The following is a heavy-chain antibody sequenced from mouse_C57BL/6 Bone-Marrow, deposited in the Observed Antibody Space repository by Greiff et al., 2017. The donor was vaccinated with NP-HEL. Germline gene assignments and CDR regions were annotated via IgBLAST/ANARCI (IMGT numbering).Heavy chain of an antibody. CDR2: INPSTGGT. CDR3: ARTLYFDS. J-gene: IGHJ2*01. V-gene: IGHV1-42*01. CDR1: GYSFTGYY. Sequence: EVKVVESGPELVKPGASVKISCKASGYSFTGYYMNWVKQSPEKSLEWIGEINPSTGGTTYNQKFKAKATLTVDKSSSTAYMQLKSLTSEDSAVYYCARTLYFDSWGQGTTLTVSS.